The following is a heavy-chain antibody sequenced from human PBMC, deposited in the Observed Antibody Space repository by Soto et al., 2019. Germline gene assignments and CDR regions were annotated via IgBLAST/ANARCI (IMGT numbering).Heavy chain of an antibody. CDR3: ARHYYNSGTYAMDV. Sequence: PGGSLRLSCAASGFTFSSYAMHWVRQAPGKGLEWVVVISYDGSNKYYADSVKGRLTVSRDNSKKTLYFQMNSLTAEDTAVYYCARHYYNSGTYAMDVWGQGTTVTVS. CDR2: ISYDGSNK. CDR1: GFTFSSYA. V-gene: IGHV3-33*05. D-gene: IGHD3-10*01. J-gene: IGHJ6*02.